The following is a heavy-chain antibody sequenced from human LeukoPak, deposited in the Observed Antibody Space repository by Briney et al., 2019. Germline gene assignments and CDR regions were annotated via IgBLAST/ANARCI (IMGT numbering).Heavy chain of an antibody. D-gene: IGHD3-22*01. CDR1: GYTFTGYY. V-gene: IGHV1-2*02. J-gene: IGHJ4*02. Sequence: ASVKVSCKASGYTFTGYYMHWVRQAPGQGLEWMGWINPNSGGTNYAQKFQGRVTMTRDTSISTAYMELSRLRSDDTAVYYCASSITMIVVVTPAPNFDYWGQGTLVTVSS. CDR3: ASSITMIVVVTPAPNFDY. CDR2: INPNSGGT.